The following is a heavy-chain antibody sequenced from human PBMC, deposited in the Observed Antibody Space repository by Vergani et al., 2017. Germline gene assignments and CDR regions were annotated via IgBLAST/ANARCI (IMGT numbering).Heavy chain of an antibody. CDR1: GFTFSSYA. J-gene: IGHJ4*02. Sequence: EVQLLESGGGLVQPGGSLRLSCAASGFTFSSYAMSWVRQAPGKGLEWVSAISGSGGSTYYADSVKGRFTISRDNSKNTLYLQMNSLRAEDTAVYYCDSPLVDTAMVDYWGQGTLVTVSS. D-gene: IGHD5-18*01. V-gene: IGHV3-23*01. CDR3: DSPLVDTAMVDY. CDR2: ISGSGGST.